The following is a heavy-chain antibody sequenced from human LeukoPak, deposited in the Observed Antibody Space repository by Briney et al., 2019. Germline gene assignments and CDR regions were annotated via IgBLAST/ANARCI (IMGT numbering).Heavy chain of an antibody. CDR3: ASQYYDFWSVYPPTYYYGMDV. CDR1: GGSISRGGYY. Sequence: PAHTLSLTCTVSGGSISRGGYYWSWLRQHRGKGLEWFGYIYYSGSTYYNPSLQSRVPISVDTSNNKFSLKLSSVTAADTAVYYCASQYYDFWSVYPPTYYYGMDVWGQGTTVTVSS. V-gene: IGHV4-31*03. CDR2: IYYSGST. D-gene: IGHD3-3*01. J-gene: IGHJ6*02.